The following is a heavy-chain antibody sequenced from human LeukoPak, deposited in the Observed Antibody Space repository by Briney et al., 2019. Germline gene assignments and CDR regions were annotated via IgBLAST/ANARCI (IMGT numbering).Heavy chain of an antibody. D-gene: IGHD2-15*01. V-gene: IGHV3-23*01. Sequence: GGSLRLSCAASGFTFSSYAMSWVRQAPGKGLEWVSAISGSGGSTYYADSVKGRFTISRDNSKNTLYLQMNSLRAEDTVVYYCAKSARYCSGGSCCPAFDYWSQGTLVTVSS. CDR1: GFTFSSYA. CDR2: ISGSGGST. CDR3: AKSARYCSGGSCCPAFDY. J-gene: IGHJ4*02.